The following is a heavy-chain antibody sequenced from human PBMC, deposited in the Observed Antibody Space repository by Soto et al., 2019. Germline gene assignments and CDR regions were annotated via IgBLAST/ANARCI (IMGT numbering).Heavy chain of an antibody. D-gene: IGHD3-10*01. V-gene: IGHV3-30*18. CDR3: AKEWFGELSIYYYYGMDV. CDR2: ISYDGSNK. CDR1: GFTFSSYG. Sequence: GGSLRLSCAASGFTFSSYGMHWVRQAPGKGLEWVAVISYDGSNKYYADSVKGRFTISRDNSKNTLYLQMNSLRAEDTALYYCAKEWFGELSIYYYYGMDVWGQGTTVTVS. J-gene: IGHJ6*02.